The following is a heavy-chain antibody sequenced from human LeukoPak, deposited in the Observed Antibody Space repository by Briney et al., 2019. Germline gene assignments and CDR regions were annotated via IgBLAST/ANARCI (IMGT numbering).Heavy chain of an antibody. CDR2: IKEDGREK. V-gene: IGHV3-7*01. D-gene: IGHD3-22*01. CDR1: GFTFRSYW. J-gene: IGHJ4*02. Sequence: GGSLRLSCAASGFTFRSYWMSWVRQAPGKGLEWVAKIKEDGREKYYVDSVKGRFTISRDNAKNSLYLQMNSLRAEDTAVYYCARVTYYYDRGGYLSWGQGTLVTVSS. CDR3: ARVTYYYDRGGYLS.